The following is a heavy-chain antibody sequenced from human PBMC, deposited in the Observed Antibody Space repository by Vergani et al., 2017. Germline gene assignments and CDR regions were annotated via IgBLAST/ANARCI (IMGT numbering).Heavy chain of an antibody. D-gene: IGHD4-11*01. CDR2: IDHTGRP. J-gene: IGHJ6*02. CDR3: ARVNTETNGHLYYYYDMDV. Sequence: QVQLQQWGGGLLKPSETLSLTCVVNGGSFTSYHWTWIRQSPGEGLEWVGDIDHTGRPDYNPSLKSRLTMSVDKSRNPFSLTLKSVTATDTAIYFCARVNTETNGHLYYYYDMDVWGQGTAVTGS. CDR1: GGSFTSYH. V-gene: IGHV4-34*01.